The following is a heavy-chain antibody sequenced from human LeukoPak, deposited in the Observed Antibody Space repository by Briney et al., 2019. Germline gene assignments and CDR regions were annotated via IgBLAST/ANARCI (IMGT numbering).Heavy chain of an antibody. CDR3: ASSRAMVRSNFDY. D-gene: IGHD5-18*01. J-gene: IGHJ4*02. CDR2: INPSGGST. V-gene: IGHV1-46*01. Sequence: ASVKVSCKASGYTFTSYYMHWVRQAPGQGLEWMGIINPSGGSTSCAQKFQGRVTMTRDTSTSAVYMELSSLRSEDTAVYYCASSRAMVRSNFDYWGQGTLVTVSS. CDR1: GYTFTSYY.